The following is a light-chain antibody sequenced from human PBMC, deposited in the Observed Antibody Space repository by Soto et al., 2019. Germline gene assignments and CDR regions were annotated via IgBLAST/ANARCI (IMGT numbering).Light chain of an antibody. Sequence: QSVLTQPPSVSAASGQTVTISCSGSSSNIGNNYVSWYQQLPGTAPKLLIYDNNKRPSGIPDRFSGSKSGTSATLGITGLQTGDEADYYCGTWDSSLSAVFGGGTKLTVL. CDR1: SSNIGNNY. CDR3: GTWDSSLSAV. V-gene: IGLV1-51*01. J-gene: IGLJ2*01. CDR2: DNN.